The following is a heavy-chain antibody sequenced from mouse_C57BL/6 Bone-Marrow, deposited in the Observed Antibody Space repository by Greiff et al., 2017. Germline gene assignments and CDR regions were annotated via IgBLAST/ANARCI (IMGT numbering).Heavy chain of an antibody. CDR1: GYTFTSYW. J-gene: IGHJ4*01. CDR2: IDPSDSYT. Sequence: QVQLQQPGAELVMPGASVKLSCKASGYTFTSYWMHWVKQRPGQGLEWIGEIDPSDSYTKYNQKFKGKSTLTVDKSSSTAYMQLSSLTSDDSAVYYCAEGALMDCWGQGTSVTVSS. CDR3: AEGALMDC. V-gene: IGHV1-69*01.